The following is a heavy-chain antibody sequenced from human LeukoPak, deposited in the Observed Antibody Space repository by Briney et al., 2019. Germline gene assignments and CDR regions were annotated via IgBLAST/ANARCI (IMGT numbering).Heavy chain of an antibody. D-gene: IGHD3-22*01. J-gene: IGHJ4*02. CDR2: INPSGGST. V-gene: IGHV1-46*01. CDR1: GYTFINYY. CDR3: ARVGSKPEYYYDSSVFYSGGYYFDY. Sequence: GASVKFSCKASGYTFINYYMHWVRQAPGQGLEWMGIINPSGGSTSYAQKFQGRVTMTRDTSTSTVYMELSSLRSEDTAVYFCARVGSKPEYYYDSSVFYSGGYYFDYGGQGTLVTVSS.